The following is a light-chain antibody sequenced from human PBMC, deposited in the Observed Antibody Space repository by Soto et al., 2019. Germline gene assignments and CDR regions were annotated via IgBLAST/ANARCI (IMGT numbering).Light chain of an antibody. CDR1: QSISSSS. CDR3: QQFGRSPPYT. CDR2: GAS. J-gene: IGKJ2*01. V-gene: IGKV3-20*01. Sequence: EIVLSQSPGTLSLSPGERATLFCRASQSISSSSLAWYQQKPGQAPRLLIYGASTRAAGVPDRFSGSGSGTDFTLTIIRLQLEDFAVNYCQQFGRSPPYTFGQGTNLEIK.